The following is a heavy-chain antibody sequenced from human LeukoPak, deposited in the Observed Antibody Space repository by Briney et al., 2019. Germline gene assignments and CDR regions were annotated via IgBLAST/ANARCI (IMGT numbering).Heavy chain of an antibody. CDR1: GFTFRCYN. D-gene: IGHD4/OR15-4a*01. J-gene: IGHJ4*02. V-gene: IGHV3-48*01. Sequence: PGGSLRLSCAASGFTFRCYNMNWVRQAPGKGLEGVSYISSSSSTIYYADSVKGRFTISRDNAKNSLYLQMNSLRAEDAAVYYCARDGAADYWGQGTLVTVSS. CDR2: ISSSSSTI. CDR3: ARDGAADY.